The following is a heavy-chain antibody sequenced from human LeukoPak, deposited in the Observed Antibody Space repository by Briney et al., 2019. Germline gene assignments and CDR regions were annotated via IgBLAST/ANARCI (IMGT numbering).Heavy chain of an antibody. Sequence: ASVKVSFKASGCTFTGYYMHWVRQAPGQGLEWMGWINPNSGGTNYAQKFQGRVTMTRDTSISTAYMELSRLRSDDTAVYYCARDGAAAGTGDYWGQGTLVTVSS. J-gene: IGHJ4*02. CDR1: GCTFTGYY. CDR2: INPNSGGT. CDR3: ARDGAAAGTGDY. D-gene: IGHD6-13*01. V-gene: IGHV1-2*02.